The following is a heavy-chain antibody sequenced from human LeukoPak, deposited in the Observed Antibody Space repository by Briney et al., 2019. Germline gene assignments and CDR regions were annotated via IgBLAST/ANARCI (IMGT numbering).Heavy chain of an antibody. CDR2: IYYSGGT. Sequence: SETLSLTCTVSGGSISSSSYYWGWIRQPPGKGLEWIGSIYYSGGTYYNPSLKSRVTISVDTSKNQFSLKLSSVTAADTAVYYCARLSSITMIVVVNWGQGTLVTVSS. V-gene: IGHV4-39*01. CDR1: GGSISSSSYY. CDR3: ARLSSITMIVVVN. J-gene: IGHJ4*02. D-gene: IGHD3-22*01.